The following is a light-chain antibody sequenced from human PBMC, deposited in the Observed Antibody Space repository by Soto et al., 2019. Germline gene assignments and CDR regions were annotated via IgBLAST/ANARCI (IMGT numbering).Light chain of an antibody. CDR3: QSYDSSLSGYV. J-gene: IGLJ1*01. CDR2: GYS. Sequence: QSVLTKPPSVSAAPGQRVTLSCTGSSSNIGAGSEVHWYQHLPGTAPKLLIFGYSNRHSGVPDRFSGSKSGTSASLAITGLQAEDEADYYCQSYDSSLSGYVFGTGTKVTVL. CDR1: SSNIGAGSE. V-gene: IGLV1-40*01.